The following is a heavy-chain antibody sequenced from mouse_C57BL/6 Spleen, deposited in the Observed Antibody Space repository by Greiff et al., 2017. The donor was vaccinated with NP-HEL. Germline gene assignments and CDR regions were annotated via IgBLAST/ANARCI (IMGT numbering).Heavy chain of an antibody. V-gene: IGHV1-7*01. CDR3: ARWYDYDEGVFAY. D-gene: IGHD2-4*01. Sequence: QVQLKESGAELAKPGASVKLSCKASGYTFTSYWMHWVKQRPGQGLEWIGYINPSSGYTKYNQKFKDKATLTADKSSSTAYMQLSSLTYEDSAVYYCARWYDYDEGVFAYWGQGTLVTVSA. CDR2: INPSSGYT. CDR1: GYTFTSYW. J-gene: IGHJ3*01.